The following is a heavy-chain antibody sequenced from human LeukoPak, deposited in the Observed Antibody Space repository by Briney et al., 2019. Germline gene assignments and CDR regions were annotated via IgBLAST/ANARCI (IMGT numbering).Heavy chain of an antibody. CDR1: GLTFSSYA. V-gene: IGHV3-23*01. J-gene: IGHJ1*01. CDR3: AEVVSYSSGWFFHH. D-gene: IGHD6-19*01. CDR2: VNGSGYSA. Sequence: GGSLRLSCAASGLTFSSYAMSWVRQAPGKGLEWVSSVNGSGYSAYYADSVKGRFTISRDNSKDTLFLQMSTLRVEDTAVYYCAEVVSYSSGWFFHHWGQGTLVTVSS.